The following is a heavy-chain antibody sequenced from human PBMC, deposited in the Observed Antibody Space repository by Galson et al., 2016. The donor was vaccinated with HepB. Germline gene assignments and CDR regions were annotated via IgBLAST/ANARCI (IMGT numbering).Heavy chain of an antibody. CDR1: GITLSTYT. D-gene: IGHD4-17*01. CDR3: ARERHDYGDYGYYYNYGMDV. Sequence: SLRLSCAASGITLSTYTMNWVRQAPGKGMEWVSSVSRSSSYIFYADSVKGRFPLSRDNAKNSLYLQMNSLRAEDTAVYYCARERHDYGDYGYYYNYGMDVWGQGTTVTVSS. CDR2: VSRSSSYI. J-gene: IGHJ6*02. V-gene: IGHV3-21*01.